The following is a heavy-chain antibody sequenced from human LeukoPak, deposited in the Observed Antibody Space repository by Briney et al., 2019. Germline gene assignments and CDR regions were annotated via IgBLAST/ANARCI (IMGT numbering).Heavy chain of an antibody. CDR1: GGSISSGGYS. CDR2: IYHSGST. J-gene: IGHJ4*02. Sequence: SETLSLTCAVSGGSISSGGYSWSWIRQPPRKGLEWIGYIYHSGSTYYNPSLKSRVTISVDRSKNQFSLKLSSVTAADTAVYYCAREVRAYYYGSGSFDYWGQGTLVTVSS. V-gene: IGHV4-30-2*01. CDR3: AREVRAYYYGSGSFDY. D-gene: IGHD3-10*01.